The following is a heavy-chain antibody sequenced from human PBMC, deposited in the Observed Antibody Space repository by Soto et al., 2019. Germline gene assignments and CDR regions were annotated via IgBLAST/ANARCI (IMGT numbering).Heavy chain of an antibody. D-gene: IGHD3-3*01. V-gene: IGHV3-7*03. Sequence: GGSLRLSCAASVFTFSSYWMSWVRQAPGKGLDLVANIKQDGSEKYYVDSVKGRFTISIDNAKNSLYLQMNSLRAEDTAVYYCARLGLGLRFLEWLFYQMYYFDYWGQGTMVTVSS. CDR2: IKQDGSEK. J-gene: IGHJ4*02. CDR3: ARLGLGLRFLEWLFYQMYYFDY. CDR1: VFTFSSYW.